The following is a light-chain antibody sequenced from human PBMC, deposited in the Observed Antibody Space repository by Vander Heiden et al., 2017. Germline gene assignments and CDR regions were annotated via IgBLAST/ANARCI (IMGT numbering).Light chain of an antibody. CDR2: GTS. J-gene: IGKJ5*01. Sequence: EIVFTQSPYTLSLSPGERATLSGRASQNVNSNFLAWYQQKPGQAPRLLMSGTSTRATGVPDRFSGGGSGTDFTLTVNRLESEDCAVYFCQQYGTSPVTFGQGTRLELK. CDR3: QQYGTSPVT. V-gene: IGKV3-20*01. CDR1: QNVNSNF.